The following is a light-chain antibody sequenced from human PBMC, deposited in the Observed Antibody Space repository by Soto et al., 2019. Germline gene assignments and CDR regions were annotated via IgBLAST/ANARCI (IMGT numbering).Light chain of an antibody. J-gene: IGKJ1*01. CDR2: GAS. CDR3: QQYDKGPRT. Sequence: EIVMTQSPATLSVSPGERATLSCRASQSVSSNLAWYQQKPGQAPRLLIYGASARATGIPASFSGGGSGAEYTLTISSPQSEDFAVYDCQQYDKGPRTFGQGTKVDIK. CDR1: QSVSSN. V-gene: IGKV3-15*01.